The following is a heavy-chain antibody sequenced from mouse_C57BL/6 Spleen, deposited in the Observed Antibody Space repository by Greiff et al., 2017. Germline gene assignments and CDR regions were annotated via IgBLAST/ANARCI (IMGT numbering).Heavy chain of an antibody. CDR3: ARDQYYYGSDY. Sequence: EVQLQQSGPGLVKPSQSLSLTCSVTGYSITSGYYWNWIRQFPGNKLEWMGYISYDGSNNYNPSLKNRISITRDTSKNQFFLKLNSVTTEDTATYYCARDQYYYGSDYWGQGTTLTVSS. D-gene: IGHD1-1*01. CDR1: GYSITSGYY. J-gene: IGHJ2*01. CDR2: ISYDGSN. V-gene: IGHV3-6*01.